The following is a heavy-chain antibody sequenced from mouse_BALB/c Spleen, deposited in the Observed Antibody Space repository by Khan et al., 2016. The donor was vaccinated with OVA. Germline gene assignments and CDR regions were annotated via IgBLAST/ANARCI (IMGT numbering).Heavy chain of an antibody. D-gene: IGHD4-1*01. Sequence: EVQLQESGPGLVKPSQSLSLTCTVTGYSITSDYAWNWIRQFPGNKLAWMGYISYSDTTTYNPSLKSRISITRDTSKNQFFLHLNSVTTEDTATYYCASELGRYYAMDYWGQGTSVTVSS. J-gene: IGHJ4*01. CDR3: ASELGRYYAMDY. V-gene: IGHV3-2*02. CDR2: ISYSDTT. CDR1: GYSITSDYA.